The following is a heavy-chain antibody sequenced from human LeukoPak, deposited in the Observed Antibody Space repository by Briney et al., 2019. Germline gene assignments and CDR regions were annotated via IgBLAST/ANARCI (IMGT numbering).Heavy chain of an antibody. CDR2: ISGYNGDT. V-gene: IGHV1-18*01. J-gene: IGHJ6*02. CDR3: AREHDNRVPYYCGMDV. D-gene: IGHD3-22*01. Sequence: GASVKVSCKTSGYIFTKHGISWVRQAPGQGLEWMAWISGYNGDTKYAQNFQGRVTLTTDTSTSTAYMEVRSLTSDDTAVYYCAREHDNRVPYYCGMDVWGQGTTVTVSS. CDR1: GYIFTKHG.